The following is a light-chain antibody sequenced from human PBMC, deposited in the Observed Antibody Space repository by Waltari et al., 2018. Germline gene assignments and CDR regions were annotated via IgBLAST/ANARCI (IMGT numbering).Light chain of an antibody. J-gene: IGKJ2*01. CDR2: DAS. Sequence: EIVLTQSPATLSLSQGERATLSCRASPTIGSYLAWYQPKPGQPPRVLIYDASTTATGVPAGFSGSGSGADFALTISSLEPDVFAVYYCQPRSNWPRTFGQGTKLEIK. CDR3: QPRSNWPRT. CDR1: PTIGSY. V-gene: IGKV3-11*01.